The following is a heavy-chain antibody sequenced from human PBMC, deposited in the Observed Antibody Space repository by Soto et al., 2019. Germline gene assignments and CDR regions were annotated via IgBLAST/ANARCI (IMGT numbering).Heavy chain of an antibody. D-gene: IGHD2-21*02. J-gene: IGHJ4*02. Sequence: PSETLSLTCTVSGGSISSYYWSWIRQPPGKGLEWIGYIYYSGSTNYNPSLKSRVTISVDTSKNQFSLKLSSVTAADTAVYYCAREGGDSTLYYFDYWGQGTLVTV. CDR3: AREGGDSTLYYFDY. CDR1: GGSISSYY. V-gene: IGHV4-59*01. CDR2: IYYSGST.